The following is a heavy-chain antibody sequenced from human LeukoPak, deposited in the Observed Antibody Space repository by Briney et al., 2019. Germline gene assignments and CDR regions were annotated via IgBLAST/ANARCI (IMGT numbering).Heavy chain of an antibody. CDR1: GFTFSSYA. CDR2: ISGSGGST. V-gene: IGHV3-23*01. J-gene: IGHJ4*02. Sequence: GGSLRLSCAASGFTFSSYAMSWVRQAPGKGLAWVSAISGSGGSTYYAGSVKGRFTISRDNSKNTLYLQMNSLRAEDTAVYYCAKGDTMIVVVPYFDYWGQGTLVTVSS. D-gene: IGHD3-22*01. CDR3: AKGDTMIVVVPYFDY.